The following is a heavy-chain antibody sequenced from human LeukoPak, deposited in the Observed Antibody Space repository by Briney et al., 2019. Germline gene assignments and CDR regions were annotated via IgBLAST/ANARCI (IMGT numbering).Heavy chain of an antibody. D-gene: IGHD4-17*01. Sequence: SETLSLTCTVYGGSLSSYYWSWIRQPPGKELEWIGHLYYSGSTNYNPSFKSRVTMSVDTSKNQFSLKVNSITAADTAVYFCARGRYNDYGFDYWGQGTLVTVSS. V-gene: IGHV4-59*01. CDR1: GGSLSSYY. J-gene: IGHJ4*02. CDR3: ARGRYNDYGFDY. CDR2: LYYSGST.